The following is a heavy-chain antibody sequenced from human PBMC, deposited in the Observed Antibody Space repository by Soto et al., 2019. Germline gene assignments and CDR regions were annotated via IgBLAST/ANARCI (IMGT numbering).Heavy chain of an antibody. CDR1: GYTLGDHY. CDR3: SSARLARSHFDN. CDR2: LNPRSGDT. J-gene: IGHJ4*02. V-gene: IGHV1-2*02. D-gene: IGHD3-3*02. Sequence: QVQLVQSGAEVKKPGASVRVSCKASGYTLGDHYLHWVRQAPGQGLEWMGWLNPRSGDTDSAPRFRGRVTMTRDTSSNTAYLELNRLSSDDTAVYFCSSARLARSHFDNWGQGYVVTVSS.